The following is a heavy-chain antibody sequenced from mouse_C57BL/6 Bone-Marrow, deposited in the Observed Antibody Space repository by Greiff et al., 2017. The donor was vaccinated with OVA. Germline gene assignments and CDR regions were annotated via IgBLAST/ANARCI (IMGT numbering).Heavy chain of an antibody. CDR3: ARWDYDPLYYAMDY. J-gene: IGHJ4*01. CDR2: INPNNGGT. CDR1: GYTFTDYN. D-gene: IGHD2-4*01. V-gene: IGHV1-22*01. Sequence: VQLQQSGAELVRPGASVKMSCKASGYTFTDYNMHWVKQSHGKSLEWIGYINPNNGGTSYNQKFKGKATLTVNKSSSTAYMELRSLTSEDSAVYYCARWDYDPLYYAMDYWGQGTSVTVSS.